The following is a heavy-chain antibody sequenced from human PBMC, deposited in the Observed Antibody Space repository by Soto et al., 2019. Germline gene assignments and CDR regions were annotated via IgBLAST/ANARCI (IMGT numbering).Heavy chain of an antibody. V-gene: IGHV3-11*01. D-gene: IGHD3-10*01. CDR1: GFIFSYLY. CDR3: ASDPYYYASGY. CDR2: ISGGGETI. Sequence: GGSLRLSCAASGFIFSYLYMTWIRQAPGKGLEWLSYISGGGETIHYADSVKGRFTVSRDNARRSLYLQMNYLRAEDTAVYYCASDPYYYASGYWGQGTLVTVSS. J-gene: IGHJ4*02.